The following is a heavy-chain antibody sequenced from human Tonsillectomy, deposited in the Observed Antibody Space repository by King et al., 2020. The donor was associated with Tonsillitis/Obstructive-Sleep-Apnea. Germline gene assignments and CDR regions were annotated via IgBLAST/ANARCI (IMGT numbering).Heavy chain of an antibody. CDR1: GFTFSSYA. CDR2: ISGSGGRQ. D-gene: IGHD2-2*01. J-gene: IGHJ6*03. V-gene: IGHV3-23*04. Sequence: VQLVESGGGLVQPGGSRRLSCAASGFTFSSYAMSWVRQAQGKGLKGASAISGSGGRQYYATPGRGRFTISRDNSKNTLYLQMNSLRAEDTAVYYCAKDMIVVVPAAPGYYYYYMDVWGKGTTVTVSS. CDR3: AKDMIVVVPAAPGYYYYYMDV.